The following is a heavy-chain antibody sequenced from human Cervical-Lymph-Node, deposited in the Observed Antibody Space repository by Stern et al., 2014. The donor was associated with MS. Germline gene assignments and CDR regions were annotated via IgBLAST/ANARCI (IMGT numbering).Heavy chain of an antibody. Sequence: VQLVESGAEVKKPGASVKVSCKAAGYTFSSYGITWVRRAPGQGLEWMGWISAYNGQTSYLQKLQDRVTMTTDTSTNTAYMDLRSLRSDDTAVYYCARGGRSNSDYGDYAPDYWGQGTLVTVSS. D-gene: IGHD4-17*01. J-gene: IGHJ4*02. CDR1: GYTFSSYG. CDR2: ISAYNGQT. CDR3: ARGGRSNSDYGDYAPDY. V-gene: IGHV1-18*01.